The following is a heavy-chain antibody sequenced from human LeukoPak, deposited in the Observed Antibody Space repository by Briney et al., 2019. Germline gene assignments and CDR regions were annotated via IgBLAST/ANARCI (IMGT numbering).Heavy chain of an antibody. CDR3: ARDTTSPLRFFDY. D-gene: IGHD1-1*01. Sequence: GGSLRLPCAASGFTFSSYSMNWVRQAPGKGLEWVSSISSSSSYIYYADSVKGRFTISRDNAKNSLYLQMNSLRAEDTAVYYCARDTTSPLRFFDYWGQGTLVTVSS. CDR1: GFTFSSYS. J-gene: IGHJ4*02. V-gene: IGHV3-21*01. CDR2: ISSSSSYI.